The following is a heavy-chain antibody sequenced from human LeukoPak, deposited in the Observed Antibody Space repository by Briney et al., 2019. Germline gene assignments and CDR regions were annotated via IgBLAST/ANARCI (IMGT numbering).Heavy chain of an antibody. D-gene: IGHD6-13*01. CDR3: ARVAYSSSWYRFDP. J-gene: IGHJ5*02. CDR1: GGSIRSFY. CDR2: IYYSGDT. V-gene: IGHV4-59*01. Sequence: SETLSLTCTVWGGSIRSFYWRWLRQPPGKGLEWIGCIYYSGDTNYNPSLKSRVTISVDTSKNQFSLRLSSVTAVDTAVYYCARVAYSSSWYRFDPWGQGTLVTVSS.